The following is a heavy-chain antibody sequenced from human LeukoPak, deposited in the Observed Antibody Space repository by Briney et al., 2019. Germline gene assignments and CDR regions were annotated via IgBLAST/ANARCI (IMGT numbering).Heavy chain of an antibody. CDR3: AGGFSELLFDY. V-gene: IGHV4-59*01. D-gene: IGHD1-26*01. CDR2: IYYSGST. Sequence: SETLSLTCTVSGDSISSYYWGWIRQPPGKGLEWIGYIYYSGSTNYNPSLKSRVTISVDTSKNQFSLKLSSVTAADTAVYYCAGGFSELLFDYWGQGTLVTVSS. J-gene: IGHJ4*02. CDR1: GDSISSYY.